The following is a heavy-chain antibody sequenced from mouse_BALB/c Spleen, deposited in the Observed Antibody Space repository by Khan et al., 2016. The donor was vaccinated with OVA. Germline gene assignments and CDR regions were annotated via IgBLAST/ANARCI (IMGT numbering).Heavy chain of an antibody. CDR2: ISDLAYTF. D-gene: IGHD1-2*01. J-gene: IGHJ3*01. CDR1: GFTFSDYG. Sequence: EVELVESGGGLVQPGGSRKLSCAASGFTFSDYGMAWVRQAPGKGPEWVAFISDLAYTFYYADTVTGRFTLSRENAKTTLYLEMSSLRSCDTAMYYCARGGGTAPFAYWVQGTLVTVSA. V-gene: IGHV5-15*02. CDR3: ARGGGTAPFAY.